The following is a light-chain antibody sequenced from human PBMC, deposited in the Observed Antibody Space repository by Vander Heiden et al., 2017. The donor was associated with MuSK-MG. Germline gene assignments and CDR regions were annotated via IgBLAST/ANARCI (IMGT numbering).Light chain of an antibody. CDR1: QSVLYSSDNRNY. CDR2: WAS. Sequence: DIVMTQSPDSLAVSLGERATINCKSSQSVLYSSDNRNYLTWYQQKPGQPPKVLIYWASNRESGVPDRFSGSGSGTDFTLTISSLQAEDVAVYYCQQYDCTPWTFGQGTKVEIK. J-gene: IGKJ1*01. CDR3: QQYDCTPWT. V-gene: IGKV4-1*01.